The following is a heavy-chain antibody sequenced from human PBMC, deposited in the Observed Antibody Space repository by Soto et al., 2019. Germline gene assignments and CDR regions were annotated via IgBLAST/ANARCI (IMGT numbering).Heavy chain of an antibody. Sequence: GGFLRLSCAASGFTFDDYAMYWVRQAPGKGLEWVSGISWNSGRIGYADSVKGRFTISRDNAKNSLYLQMNSLRPEDTALYYCAKARLWGGDGYNSYYYNAMDVWGQGTTVTVSS. CDR2: ISWNSGRI. CDR1: GFTFDDYA. V-gene: IGHV3-9*01. J-gene: IGHJ6*02. D-gene: IGHD3-16*01. CDR3: AKARLWGGDGYNSYYYNAMDV.